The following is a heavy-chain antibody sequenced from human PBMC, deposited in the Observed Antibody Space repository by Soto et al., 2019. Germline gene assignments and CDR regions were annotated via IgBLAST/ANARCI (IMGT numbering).Heavy chain of an antibody. CDR1: GFSFTSGVVG. CDR2: IYWDDTK. CDR3: AHRHDYGSGSVFFDY. J-gene: IGHJ4*02. V-gene: IGHV2-5*02. Sequence: QITLKESGPALVKPPQTLTLTCTFSGFSFTSGVVGVGWIRQPPGKALEWLALIYWDDTKRYSPSLKSRLTISKDTSKNEVFLTMTNMAPADTATYYGAHRHDYGSGSVFFDYWGQGNLVTVTS. D-gene: IGHD3-10*01.